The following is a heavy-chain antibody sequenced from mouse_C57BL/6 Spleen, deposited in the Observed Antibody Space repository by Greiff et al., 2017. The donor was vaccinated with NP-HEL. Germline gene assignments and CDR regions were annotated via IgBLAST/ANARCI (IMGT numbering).Heavy chain of an antibody. J-gene: IGHJ2*01. CDR1: GFTFSDYG. V-gene: IGHV5-17*01. Sequence: EVQRVESGGGLVKPGGSLKLSCAASGFTFSDYGMHWVRQAPEKGLEWVAFISSGSSTIYYADTVKGRFTISRDNAKHTLFLQITSLRSEDAAMYYCARRGYYGYFDYWGQGTTLTVSS. D-gene: IGHD1-1*01. CDR2: ISSGSSTI. CDR3: ARRGYYGYFDY.